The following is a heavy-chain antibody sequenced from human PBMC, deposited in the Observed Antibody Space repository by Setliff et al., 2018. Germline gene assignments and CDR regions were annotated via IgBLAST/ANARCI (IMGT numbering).Heavy chain of an antibody. CDR2: IQKRGSTTT. J-gene: IGHJ4*02. D-gene: IGHD6-19*01. CDR1: DVSISGYY. CDR3: ARDQFSSGWYGPPESYFDC. V-gene: IGHV4-59*01. Sequence: SETLSLTCTVSDVSISGYYWSWIRQAPGKGLEWLGYIQKRGSTTTKYNPSLGSRISMSLDTSKNQFSLQLSSVSDGDTAVYYCARDQFSSGWYGPPESYFDCWGQGSLVTVSS.